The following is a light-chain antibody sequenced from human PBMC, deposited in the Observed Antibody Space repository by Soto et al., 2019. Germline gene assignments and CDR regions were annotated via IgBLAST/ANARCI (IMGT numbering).Light chain of an antibody. CDR3: QQYGTSPST. CDR1: QRVSNNY. Sequence: EIVLTQSPGTLSLSPGERATLSCTASQRVSNNYVAWYQQIPGQPPRVLIKGASTGVLGIPDRFSGSGSGTGFTPTITALEPEDGAVYYCQQYGTSPSTFGHGTKVEL. J-gene: IGKJ1*01. CDR2: GAS. V-gene: IGKV3-20*01.